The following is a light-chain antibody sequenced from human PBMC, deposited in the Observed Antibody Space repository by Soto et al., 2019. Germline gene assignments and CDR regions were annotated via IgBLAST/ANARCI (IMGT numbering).Light chain of an antibody. CDR3: HQYDDSPRT. Sequence: EIVLTQSPGTLSLSPGERATLYCRASQSLNTNYLAWYQQKPGQAPRLLIYGASSRATDIPDRFSGSGSGTDFTLTISRLEPEDFAVYYCHQYDDSPRTFGQGTKVDI. V-gene: IGKV3-20*01. CDR1: QSLNTNY. J-gene: IGKJ1*01. CDR2: GAS.